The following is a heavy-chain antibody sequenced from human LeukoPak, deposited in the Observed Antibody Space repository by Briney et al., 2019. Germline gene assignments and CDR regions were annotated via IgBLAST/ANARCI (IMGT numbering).Heavy chain of an antibody. Sequence: SETLSLTCAVYGGSFSGYYWSWIRQPPGKGLEWIGSIYHSGSTYYNPSLKSRVTMSVDTSKNQFSLKLSSVTAADTAVYYCARSDYYYDSSGYYLWGQGTLVTVSS. CDR2: IYHSGST. V-gene: IGHV4-34*01. J-gene: IGHJ4*02. CDR1: GGSFSGYY. CDR3: ARSDYYYDSSGYYL. D-gene: IGHD3-22*01.